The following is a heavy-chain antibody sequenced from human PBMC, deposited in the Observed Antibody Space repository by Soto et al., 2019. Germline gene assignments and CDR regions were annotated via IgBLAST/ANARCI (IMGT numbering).Heavy chain of an antibody. Sequence: SVKVSCKASGGTFSSYAISWVRQAPGQGLEWMGGIIPIFGTANYAQKFQGRVTITADESTSTAYMELSSLRSEDTAVYYCARTGLAGSSSYYDGQDVWRQGSPVASSS. D-gene: IGHD6-6*01. CDR3: ARTGLAGSSSYYDGQDV. CDR1: GGTFSSYA. J-gene: IGHJ6*02. CDR2: IIPIFGTA. V-gene: IGHV1-69*13.